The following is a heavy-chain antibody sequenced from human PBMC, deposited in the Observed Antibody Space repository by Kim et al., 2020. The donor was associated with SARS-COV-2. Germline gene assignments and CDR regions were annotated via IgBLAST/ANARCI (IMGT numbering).Heavy chain of an antibody. V-gene: IGHV3-33*01. CDR2: IWYDGSNK. CDR1: GFTFSSYG. CDR3: ARGSLYYDFWSGYALSY. J-gene: IGHJ4*02. D-gene: IGHD3-3*01. Sequence: GGSLRLSCAASGFTFSSYGMHWVRQAPGKGLEWVAVIWYDGSNKYYADSVKGRFTISRDNSKNTLYLQMNSLRAEDTAVYYCARGSLYYDFWSGYALSYWGQGTLVTASS.